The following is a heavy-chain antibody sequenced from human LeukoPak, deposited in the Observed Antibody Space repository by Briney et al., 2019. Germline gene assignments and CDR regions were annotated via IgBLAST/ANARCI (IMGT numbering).Heavy chain of an antibody. CDR1: GYTFTTYA. J-gene: IGHJ4*02. V-gene: IGHV1-2*02. CDR2: IYPSTGDI. D-gene: IGHD6-13*01. Sequence: GASVKVSCKTSGYTFTTYAISWVRQAPGQGLEWMGCIYPSTGDIKYAQKFQGRVTLTRDTSVSTVYMDLSRLTSDDASIYYCAREGSSWYAPLAIGYWGQGTLVTVS. CDR3: AREGSSWYAPLAIGY.